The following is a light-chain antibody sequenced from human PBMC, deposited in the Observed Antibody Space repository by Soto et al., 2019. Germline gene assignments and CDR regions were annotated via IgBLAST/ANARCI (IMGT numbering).Light chain of an antibody. V-gene: IGLV2-14*01. J-gene: IGLJ1*01. Sequence: QSALTQPASVSGSLGQSITISCTGTSSDVGGYNYVSWYQQHPGKAPKLMIYEVTNRPSGVSNRFSGSKSGNTASQTISGLQAEDEADYYCISYTGSSTYVFGTGTKLTVL. CDR2: EVT. CDR1: SSDVGGYNY. CDR3: ISYTGSSTYV.